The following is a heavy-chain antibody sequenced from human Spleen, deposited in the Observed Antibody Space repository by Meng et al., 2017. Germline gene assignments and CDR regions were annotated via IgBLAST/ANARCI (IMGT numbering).Heavy chain of an antibody. CDR2: ISASGGST. D-gene: IGHD3-10*01. Sequence: GESLKISCAASGFTFSSYSMNWVRQAPGKGLEWVSGISASGGSTYYADSVKGRFTVSRDNSKNTLYLHVNSLSADDTAVYYCAKDSYSNIRGEWFDPWGQGTLVTVSS. CDR1: GFTFSSYS. J-gene: IGHJ5*02. V-gene: IGHV3-23*01. CDR3: AKDSYSNIRGEWFDP.